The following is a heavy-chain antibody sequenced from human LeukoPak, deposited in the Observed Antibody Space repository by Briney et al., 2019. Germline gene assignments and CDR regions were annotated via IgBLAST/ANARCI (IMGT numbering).Heavy chain of an antibody. V-gene: IGHV4-59*08. Sequence: PSETLSLTCTVSGGFISSYYWSWIRQPPGKGLEWIGYIYYSGSTNYNPSLKSRVTISVDTSKNQFSLKLSSVTAADTAVYYCARRGSGWDFDYWGQGTLVTVSS. CDR3: ARRGSGWDFDY. CDR2: IYYSGST. J-gene: IGHJ4*02. D-gene: IGHD6-19*01. CDR1: GGFISSYY.